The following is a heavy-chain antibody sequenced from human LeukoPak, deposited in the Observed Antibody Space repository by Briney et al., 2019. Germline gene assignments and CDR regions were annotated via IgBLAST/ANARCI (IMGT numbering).Heavy chain of an antibody. CDR2: ISSSSSNI. CDR1: GCTFSGYS. CDR3: ARDPGLCFGAQGFDY. V-gene: IGHV3-21*04. J-gene: IGHJ4*02. D-gene: IGHD3-10*01. Sequence: GGSLRVSCAASGCTFSGYSVSGGRQAPGGGLGWGSSISSSSSNIYYADSVKGRFTISRDNAKNSLHLQMNSLRAEDTAVYYCARDPGLCFGAQGFDYRGQGTLVTASS.